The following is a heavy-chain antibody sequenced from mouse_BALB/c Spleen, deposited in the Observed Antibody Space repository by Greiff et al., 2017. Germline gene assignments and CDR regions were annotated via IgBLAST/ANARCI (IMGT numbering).Heavy chain of an antibody. CDR2: ISSGGGST. Sequence: EVKLMESGGGLVKPGGSLKLSCAASGFAFSSYDMSWVRQTPEKRLEWVAYISSGGGSTYYPDTVKGRFTISRDNAKNTLYLQMSSLKSEDTAMYYCARHGLLREGRFAYWGQGTLVTVSA. CDR1: GFAFSSYD. V-gene: IGHV5-12-1*01. D-gene: IGHD1-1*01. J-gene: IGHJ3*01. CDR3: ARHGLLREGRFAY.